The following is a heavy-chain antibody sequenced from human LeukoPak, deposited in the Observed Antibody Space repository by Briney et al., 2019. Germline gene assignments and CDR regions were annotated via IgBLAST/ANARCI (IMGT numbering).Heavy chain of an antibody. Sequence: GGSMRPSSAVFGLAFSNYSTHWDSPAHGKGMVWDSPITADESETTYADSVKGRFTIFRDNAKNTLFLLMNSLRDEDTAVYYCARYGSGSYLKDPSDHWGQGTLVTVSS. CDR1: GLAFSNYS. V-gene: IGHV3-74*01. J-gene: IGHJ4*02. CDR2: ITADESET. CDR3: ARYGSGSYLKDPSDH. D-gene: IGHD3-10*01.